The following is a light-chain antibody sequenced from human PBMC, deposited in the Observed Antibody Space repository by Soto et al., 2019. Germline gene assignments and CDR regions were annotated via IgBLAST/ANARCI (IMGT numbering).Light chain of an antibody. V-gene: IGKV1-5*01. CDR3: HQYNSDWG. CDR2: DVS. Sequence: DIQMTQSPATLSASLGDRVTITCRASESISSWLAWYQQKPGKAPKLLIYDVSSLESVVPSRFSGSGSRTEFTLTSSSLQPDVCATYCCHQYNSDWGFGQGTKVDIK. CDR1: ESISSW. J-gene: IGKJ1*01.